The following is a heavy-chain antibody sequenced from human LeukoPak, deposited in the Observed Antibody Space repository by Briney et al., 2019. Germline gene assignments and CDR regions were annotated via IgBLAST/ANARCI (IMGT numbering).Heavy chain of an antibody. CDR2: INPSGGST. CDR3: ARFNYDSSGYYFGYFDY. J-gene: IGHJ4*02. D-gene: IGHD3-22*01. Sequence: ASVKVSCKASGYTFTSYYMHWVRQAPGQGLEWMGIINPSGGSTSYAQKFQGRVTMTRDTSTSTVYMELSSLRSEGTAVYYCARFNYDSSGYYFGYFDYWGQGTLVTVSS. V-gene: IGHV1-46*01. CDR1: GYTFTSYY.